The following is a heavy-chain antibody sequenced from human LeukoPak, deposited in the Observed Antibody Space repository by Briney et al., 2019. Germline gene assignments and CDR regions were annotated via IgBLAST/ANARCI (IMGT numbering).Heavy chain of an antibody. Sequence: GESLKISCKGSGYSFTTYWIGWLRQMPGKGLEWMGVIYPGDSETIYSPSFQGQVTISADKSISTAYLQWSSLKASDTAMYYCARLYTDGYSSSWYSGAMGYWGQGTLVTVSS. CDR2: IYPGDSET. J-gene: IGHJ4*02. V-gene: IGHV5-51*01. D-gene: IGHD6-13*01. CDR3: ARLYTDGYSSSWYSGAMGY. CDR1: GYSFTTYW.